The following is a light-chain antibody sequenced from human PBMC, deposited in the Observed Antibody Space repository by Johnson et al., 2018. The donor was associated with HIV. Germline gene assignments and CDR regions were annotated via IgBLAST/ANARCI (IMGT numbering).Light chain of an antibody. CDR3: GTWDSSLSAGDV. Sequence: SVLTQPPSASGTPGQRVTISCSGSTSNIGSNTVNWYQQLPGTAPKLLIYSNNQRPSGVPDRFSGSKSGTSASLAITGLQTGDEADYYCGTWDSSLSAGDVVGTGTKVPVL. CDR2: SNN. V-gene: IGLV1-44*01. CDR1: TSNIGSNT. J-gene: IGLJ1*01.